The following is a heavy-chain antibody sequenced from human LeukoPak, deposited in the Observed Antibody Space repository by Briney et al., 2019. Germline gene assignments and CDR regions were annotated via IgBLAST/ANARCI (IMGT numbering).Heavy chain of an antibody. Sequence: SETLSLTCAVYGGSFSGYYWSWIRQPPGKGLEWIGEINHSGSTNYNPSLKSRVTISVDTSKNQFSLKLSSVTAADTAVYYCARPLAAAGDYYMDVWGKGTTVTVSS. J-gene: IGHJ6*03. D-gene: IGHD6-13*01. CDR3: ARPLAAAGDYYMDV. CDR1: GGSFSGYY. V-gene: IGHV4-34*01. CDR2: INHSGST.